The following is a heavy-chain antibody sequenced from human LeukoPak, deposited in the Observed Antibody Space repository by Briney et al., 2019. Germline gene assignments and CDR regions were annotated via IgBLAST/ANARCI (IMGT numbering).Heavy chain of an antibody. CDR2: ISSSSSYI. CDR1: GFTFSSYS. Sequence: PGGSLRLSCAASGFTFSSYSMNRVRQAPGKGLEWVSSISSSSSYIYYADSVKGRFTISRDNAKNSLYLQMNSLRAEDTAVYYCARDHREGYYYDSSGFFDYWGQGTLVTVSS. CDR3: ARDHREGYYYDSSGFFDY. D-gene: IGHD3-22*01. V-gene: IGHV3-21*01. J-gene: IGHJ4*02.